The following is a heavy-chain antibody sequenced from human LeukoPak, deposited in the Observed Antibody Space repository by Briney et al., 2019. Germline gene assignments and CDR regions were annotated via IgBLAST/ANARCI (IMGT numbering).Heavy chain of an antibody. CDR1: GYTFTSYD. D-gene: IGHD3-3*01. CDR2: MNPNSGNT. J-gene: IGHJ4*02. Sequence: ASVKVSCKASGYTFTSYDINWVRQATGQGLEWMGWMNPNSGNTGYAQKFQGRVTMTRNTSISTAYMELSSLRSEDTAVYYCARGRGEYYDFWSGYYHFDYWGQGTLVTVSS. V-gene: IGHV1-8*01. CDR3: ARGRGEYYDFWSGYYHFDY.